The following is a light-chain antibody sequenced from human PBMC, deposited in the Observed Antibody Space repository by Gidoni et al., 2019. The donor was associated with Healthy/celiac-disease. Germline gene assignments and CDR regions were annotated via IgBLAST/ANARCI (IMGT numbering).Light chain of an antibody. J-gene: IGLJ3*02. Sequence: QSALTQPASVSGSPGQSITISCTGTSSDVGGYNYVSWYHQHPGKVPKLMIYDVSNRPSGVSNRFSGSKSGNTASLTISGLQAEDEADYYCFSYTRSTAWVFGGGTKLTVL. CDR2: DVS. V-gene: IGLV2-14*03. CDR3: FSYTRSTAWV. CDR1: SSDVGGYNY.